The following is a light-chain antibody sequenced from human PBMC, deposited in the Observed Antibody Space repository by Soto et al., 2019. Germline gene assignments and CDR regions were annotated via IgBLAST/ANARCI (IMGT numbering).Light chain of an antibody. CDR3: QQCNNWPLT. CDR1: QSVSNN. J-gene: IGKJ1*01. CDR2: GAS. Sequence: EIVMTQSPATLSVSPGERVTLSCRASQSVSNNLAWFQQKPGQAPRLLIYGASTRATGIPARFSGSGSGTEITLTISSLQSEDFAVYYCQQCNNWPLTFGQGTKVEI. V-gene: IGKV3-15*01.